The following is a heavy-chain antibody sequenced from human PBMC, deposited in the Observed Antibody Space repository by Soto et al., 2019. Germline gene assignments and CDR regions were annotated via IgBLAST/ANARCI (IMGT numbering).Heavy chain of an antibody. CDR1: GFTFSSYS. CDR2: ISGSSSTI. V-gene: IGHV3-48*02. J-gene: IGHJ4*02. Sequence: EVQLVESGGGLVQPGGSLRLSCAASGFTFSSYSMNWVRQAPGKGLEWVSYISGSSSTIYYADSVKGRFTISRDNAKNSLYLQMNSLRDEDTAVYYCARDPDAHYYYGDYPNYWGQGTLVTVSS. CDR3: ARDPDAHYYYGDYPNY. D-gene: IGHD4-17*01.